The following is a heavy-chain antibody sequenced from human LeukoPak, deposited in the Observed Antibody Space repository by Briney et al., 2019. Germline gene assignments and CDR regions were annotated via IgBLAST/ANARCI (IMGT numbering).Heavy chain of an antibody. D-gene: IGHD3-22*01. CDR1: GFTFSSCA. J-gene: IGHJ4*02. V-gene: IGHV3-23*01. CDR2: ISASGGTT. Sequence: GGSLRLSCAASGFTFSSCAMSWVRQAPGKGLEWVSGISASGGTTYYADSVKGRFTISRDNSKNTLVLQLNSLRAEDTAVYYCAKDPTDFDSSGQTYFDYWGQGTLVTVSS. CDR3: AKDPTDFDSSGQTYFDY.